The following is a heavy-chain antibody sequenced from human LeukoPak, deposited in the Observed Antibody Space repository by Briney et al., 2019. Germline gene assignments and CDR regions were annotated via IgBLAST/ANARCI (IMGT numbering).Heavy chain of an antibody. CDR2: INHSGTT. J-gene: IGHJ4*02. CDR3: ARSMVRGVMTFDY. D-gene: IGHD3-10*01. V-gene: IGHV4-39*01. Sequence: SETLSLTCTVSGGAISSSTYYWGWIRQPPGKGLEWIGSINHSGTTYYNPSLKSRVTVSVDTSKNQFSLKLSSVTAADTAVYYCARSMVRGVMTFDYWGQGTLVTVSS. CDR1: GGAISSSTYY.